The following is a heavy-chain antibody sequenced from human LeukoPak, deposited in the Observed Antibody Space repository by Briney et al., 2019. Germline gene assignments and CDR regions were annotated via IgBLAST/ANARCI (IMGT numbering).Heavy chain of an antibody. CDR1: GFTFSSYS. CDR3: ARLYYGSGTTNDY. D-gene: IGHD3-10*01. CDR2: ISSSSSYI. J-gene: IGHJ4*02. V-gene: IGHV3-21*01. Sequence: GGSLRLSCAASGFTFSSYSMNWVRQAPGKGLEWVSSISSSSSYIYYADSVKGRFTVSRDNAKNSLYLQMNSLRAEDTAVYYCARLYYGSGTTNDYWGQGTLVTVSS.